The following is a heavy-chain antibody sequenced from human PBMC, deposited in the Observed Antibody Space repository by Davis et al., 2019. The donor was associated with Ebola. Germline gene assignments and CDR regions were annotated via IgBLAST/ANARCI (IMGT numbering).Heavy chain of an antibody. Sequence: GGSLRLSCAASGFTFSSYDMHWVRQATGKGLEWVSAIGTAGDTYYPGSVKGRFTISRENAKNSLYLQMTSLRAEDTAVYYCAREDSSWDLEHYYYYGMDVWGQGTTVTVSS. D-gene: IGHD6-13*01. J-gene: IGHJ6*02. CDR3: AREDSSWDLEHYYYYGMDV. V-gene: IGHV3-13*01. CDR1: GFTFSSYD. CDR2: IGTAGDT.